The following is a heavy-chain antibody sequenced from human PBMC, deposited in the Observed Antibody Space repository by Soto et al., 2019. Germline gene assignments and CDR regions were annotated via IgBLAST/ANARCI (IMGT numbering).Heavy chain of an antibody. CDR1: GFTFSTYS. Sequence: LSLSCAASGFTFSTYSMNWVRQAPGKGLEWVSYISSSSTYIYYADSVKGRFTISRDNAKNSLYLQMNSLRAEDTAVYYCLIAVAGSFAPDYWGQGTLVTVSS. CDR2: ISSSSTYI. CDR3: LIAVAGSFAPDY. V-gene: IGHV3-21*01. D-gene: IGHD6-19*01. J-gene: IGHJ4*02.